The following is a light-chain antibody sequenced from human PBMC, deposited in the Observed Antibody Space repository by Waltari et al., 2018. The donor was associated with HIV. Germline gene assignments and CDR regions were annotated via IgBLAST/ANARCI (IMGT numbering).Light chain of an antibody. CDR2: DVT. V-gene: IGLV2-14*03. CDR3: ASYTTTTPRV. Sequence: QSALTQPASVSGSPGQSITISCTGTSSDIGRYDFVSWYQQPPGKAPKLIIYDVTKRPSGVSNRFSGSKSGNTASLIISGLQGEDEAEYFCASYTTTTPRVFGGGTRLTVL. CDR1: SSDIGRYDF. J-gene: IGLJ3*02.